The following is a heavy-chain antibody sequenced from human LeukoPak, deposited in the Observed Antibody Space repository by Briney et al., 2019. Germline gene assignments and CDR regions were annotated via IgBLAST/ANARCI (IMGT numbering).Heavy chain of an antibody. CDR3: AKGGGGRLIYYYYMDV. CDR1: GFTFSSYW. CDR2: INSDGSST. V-gene: IGHV3-74*01. Sequence: QAGGSLRLSCAASGFTFSSYWMHWVRQTPGKGLEWVSRINSDGSSTSYADSVKGRFTISRDNAKNSLYLQMNSLRAEDMALYYCAKGGGGRLIYYYYMDVWGKGTTVTVSS. D-gene: IGHD3-16*01. J-gene: IGHJ6*03.